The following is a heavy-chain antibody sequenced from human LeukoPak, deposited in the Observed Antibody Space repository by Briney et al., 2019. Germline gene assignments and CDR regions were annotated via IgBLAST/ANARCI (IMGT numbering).Heavy chain of an antibody. J-gene: IGHJ4*02. D-gene: IGHD2-2*01. V-gene: IGHV4-34*01. CDR1: GGSFSGYY. CDR2: INHSGST. Sequence: SETLSLTCAVYGGSFSGYYWSWIRQPPGKGLEWVGEINHSGSTNYNPSLKSRVTISVDTSKNQFSLKLSSVTAADTAVYYCARQLLWGRVFDYWGQGTLVTVSS. CDR3: ARQLLWGRVFDY.